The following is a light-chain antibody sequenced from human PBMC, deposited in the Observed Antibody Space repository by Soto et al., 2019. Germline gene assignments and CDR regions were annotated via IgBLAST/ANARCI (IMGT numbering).Light chain of an antibody. CDR1: QNLLHSNGRNY. CDR2: LGS. J-gene: IGKJ2*01. V-gene: IGKV2-28*01. CDR3: MQVLQTPHT. Sequence: EIVMTQSPLSLPVTPGEPASISCRSSQNLLHSNGRNYLDWYLQKPGQSPQLLIYLGSNRASGVPDRYSGSGSGTEFTLKISRTEAEDVGVYYCMQVLQTPHTFGQGTDLEIK.